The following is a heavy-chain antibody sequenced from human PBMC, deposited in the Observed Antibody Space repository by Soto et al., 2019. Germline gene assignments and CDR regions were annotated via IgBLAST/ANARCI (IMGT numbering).Heavy chain of an antibody. V-gene: IGHV4-34*09. CDR1: GGSFSGYY. CDR2: INHSGST. CDR3: ARENYYYYGMDV. Sequence: SETLSLTCAVYGGSFSGYYWSWIRQPPGKGLEWIGEINHSGSTNYNPSLKSRVTISVDTSKNQFSLKLSSVTAADTAVYYCARENYYYYGMDVWGQGTTVTVSS. J-gene: IGHJ6*02.